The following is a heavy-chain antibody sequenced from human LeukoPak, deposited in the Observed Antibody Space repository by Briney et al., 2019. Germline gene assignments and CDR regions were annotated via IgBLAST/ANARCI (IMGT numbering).Heavy chain of an antibody. CDR3: ARDCETHCGGDPPDY. CDR1: GFTFDDYA. Sequence: GGSLRLSCAASGFTFDDYAMHWVRQAPGKGLEWVSGISWNSGSIGYADSVKGRFTISRDNAKNSLYLQMSSLRAEDTAVYYCARDCETHCGGDPPDYWGQGTLVTVSS. J-gene: IGHJ4*02. V-gene: IGHV3-9*01. CDR2: ISWNSGSI. D-gene: IGHD2-21*02.